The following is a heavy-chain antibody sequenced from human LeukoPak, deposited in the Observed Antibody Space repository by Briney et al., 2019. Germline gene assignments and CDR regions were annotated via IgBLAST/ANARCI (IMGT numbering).Heavy chain of an antibody. CDR3: ARSLYSSSWSDFDY. Sequence: GGSLRLSCAASGFIVSSNYMSWVRQAPGKGLEWVSVIYSGGSTYYADSVKGRFTISRDNSKNTLYLQMNSLRAEDTAVYFCARSLYSSSWSDFDYWGQGTLVTVSS. D-gene: IGHD6-13*01. CDR2: IYSGGST. V-gene: IGHV3-53*01. J-gene: IGHJ4*02. CDR1: GFIVSSNY.